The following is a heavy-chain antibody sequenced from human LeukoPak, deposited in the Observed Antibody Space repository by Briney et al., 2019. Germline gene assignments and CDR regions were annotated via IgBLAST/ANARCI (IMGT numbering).Heavy chain of an antibody. J-gene: IGHJ6*02. CDR1: GFTFSDYY. CDR2: IWYDGSIK. D-gene: IGHD2-8*02. V-gene: IGHV3-33*08. Sequence: PGGALRLSCAASGFTFSDYYMSWIRQAPGKGLEWVAVIWYDGSIKYYADSVKGRFTFSRDNSKSTMYLQMNSLRAEDTAVYYCARIACTGGNCKPYYYYGLDVWGQGTTVTVSS. CDR3: ARIACTGGNCKPYYYYGLDV.